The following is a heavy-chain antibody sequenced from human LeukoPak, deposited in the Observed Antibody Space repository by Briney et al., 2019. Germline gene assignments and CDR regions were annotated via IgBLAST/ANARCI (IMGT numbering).Heavy chain of an antibody. D-gene: IGHD3-10*02. CDR3: ARGPPNLYYYVRSNFDY. CDR1: GYTFSGDY. V-gene: IGHV1-2*02. CDR2: INPNSGGT. J-gene: IGHJ4*02. Sequence: ASVKVSCTASGYTFSGDYLHWVRQAPGQGHEWMWWINPNSGGTNYSQKFQSRVTMTRDTSISTDYMQLSRLRSDDTAVYYCARGPPNLYYYVRSNFDYWGQGTLVTVSS.